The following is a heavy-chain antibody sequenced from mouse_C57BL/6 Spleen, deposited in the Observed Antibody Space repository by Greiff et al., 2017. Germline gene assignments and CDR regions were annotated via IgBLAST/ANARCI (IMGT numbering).Heavy chain of an antibody. CDR1: GFTFSSYT. J-gene: IGHJ4*01. V-gene: IGHV5-9*01. CDR2: ISGGGGNT. D-gene: IGHD1-1*01. Sequence: EVKLVESGGGLVKPGGSLKLSCAASGFTFSSYTMSWVRQTPEKRLEWVATISGGGGNTYYPDSVKGRFTISRDNATNTLYLQMSSLRSEDTALYYCARHGDFHCYGSSYEAMDYWGQGTSVTVSS. CDR3: ARHGDFHCYGSSYEAMDY.